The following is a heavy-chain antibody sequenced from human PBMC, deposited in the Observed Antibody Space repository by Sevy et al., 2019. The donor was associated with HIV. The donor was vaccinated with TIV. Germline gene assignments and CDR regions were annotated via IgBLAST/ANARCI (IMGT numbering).Heavy chain of an antibody. D-gene: IGHD5-12*01. CDR1: GFTFSSYA. V-gene: IGHV3-48*03. Sequence: GGSLRLSCAASGFTFSSYAMNWVRQAPGKGLEWVSYISSSGSTIYYADSVKGRFIISRDNAKNSLYLQMNSLRAEDTAVYYCARARDGYKWGYFDYWGQGTLVTVSS. CDR3: ARARDGYKWGYFDY. CDR2: ISSSGSTI. J-gene: IGHJ4*02.